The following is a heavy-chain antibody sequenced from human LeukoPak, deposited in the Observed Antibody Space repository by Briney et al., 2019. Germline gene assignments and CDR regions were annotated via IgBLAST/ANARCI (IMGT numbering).Heavy chain of an antibody. Sequence: ASVKVSCKASGYTFTGYYMHWVRQAPGQGLEWMGWINPNSGGTNYAQKFQGRVTMTRDTSISTAYMELSRLISDDTAVYYCARDGGSRVGATSDYWGQGTLVTVSS. CDR1: GYTFTGYY. CDR3: ARDGGSRVGATSDY. CDR2: INPNSGGT. V-gene: IGHV1-2*02. J-gene: IGHJ4*02. D-gene: IGHD1-26*01.